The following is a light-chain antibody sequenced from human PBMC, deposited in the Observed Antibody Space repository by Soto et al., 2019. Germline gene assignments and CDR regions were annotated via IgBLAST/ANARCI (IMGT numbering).Light chain of an antibody. CDR1: QGISNY. Sequence: DIQLTQSPSFLSASVGDRVNITCRASQGISNYLAWYQQKPGKAPQLLIYAASTLQSGVPSRFSGSGSGTEFTLTVSSLQPEDFATYCCQQLNSSPFTFGPGTKVDIK. J-gene: IGKJ3*01. CDR2: AAS. V-gene: IGKV1-9*01. CDR3: QQLNSSPFT.